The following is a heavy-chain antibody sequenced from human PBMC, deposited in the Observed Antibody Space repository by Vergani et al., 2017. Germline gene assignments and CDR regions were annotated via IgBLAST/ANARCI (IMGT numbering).Heavy chain of an antibody. D-gene: IGHD6-25*01. J-gene: IGHJ6*03. V-gene: IGHV4-31*11. CDR2: IFYSGTT. CDR3: ARGDTQVPATSHFYYMDV. CDR1: GGSISRGDHC. Sequence: QVQLQESGPGVVKPSQTLSLTCAVSGGSISRGDHCWTWIRQRPGKGLEWIGYIFYSGTTSDNPSLRSRLTISVDTSQNQFSLELRSVTAADTAVYYGARGDTQVPATSHFYYMDVWGKGTTVVVSS.